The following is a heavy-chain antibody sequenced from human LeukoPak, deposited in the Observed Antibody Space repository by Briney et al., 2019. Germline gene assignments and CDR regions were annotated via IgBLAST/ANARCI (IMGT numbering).Heavy chain of an antibody. V-gene: IGHV1-69*13. Sequence: ASVKVSCKTSGYTFTDYYMHWVRQAPGQGLEWMGGIIPLFGTANYAQKFQGRVKITADESTSTAYMELSSLRSDDTAVYYCARDRRGRYCSSISCYLGCFDPWGQGTLVTVSS. CDR2: IIPLFGTA. CDR1: GYTFTDYY. D-gene: IGHD2-2*01. CDR3: ARDRRGRYCSSISCYLGCFDP. J-gene: IGHJ5*02.